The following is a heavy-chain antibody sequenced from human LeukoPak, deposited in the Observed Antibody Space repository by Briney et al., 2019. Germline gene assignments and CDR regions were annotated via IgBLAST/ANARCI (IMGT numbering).Heavy chain of an antibody. J-gene: IGHJ4*02. V-gene: IGHV3-66*02. CDR3: ARDRPLDY. CDR2: FYAGGST. CDR1: GLTVSNNY. Sequence: GGSLRLSCAASGLTVSNNYMSWVRQAPGRGLEWVAIFYAGGSTFYADSVKGRFIISRDISKNTLFLQMNSLKPEDTAVYYCARDRPLDYWGQGTLVTVSS.